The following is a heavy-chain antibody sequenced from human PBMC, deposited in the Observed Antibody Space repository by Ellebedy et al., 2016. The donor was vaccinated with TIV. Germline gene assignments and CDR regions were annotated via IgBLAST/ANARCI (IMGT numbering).Heavy chain of an antibody. CDR3: ARDRIVGATSYGF. CDR1: GFTFSSYN. D-gene: IGHD1-26*01. J-gene: IGHJ4*02. Sequence: GESLKISCAASGFTFSSYNMHWVRQAPGKGLEWVSSIGGTSSYMYYADSVRGRFTISRDNAKNSQYLQMNSLRVEDTAVYYCARDRIVGATSYGFWGQGALVTVSS. CDR2: IGGTSSYM. V-gene: IGHV3-21*06.